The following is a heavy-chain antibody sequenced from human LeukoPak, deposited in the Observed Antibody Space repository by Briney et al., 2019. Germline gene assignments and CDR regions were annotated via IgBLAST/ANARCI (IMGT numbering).Heavy chain of an antibody. Sequence: GGSLRLSCAASGFTVSSNYMSWVRQAPGKGLEWVSVIYSGGSTYYADSVKGRFTISRDNSKNTLYLQMNSLRAEDTAVYYCASSFQGATDYFDYWGQGTLVTVSS. J-gene: IGHJ4*02. V-gene: IGHV3-53*01. CDR1: GFTVSSNY. CDR3: ASSFQGATDYFDY. CDR2: IYSGGST. D-gene: IGHD1-26*01.